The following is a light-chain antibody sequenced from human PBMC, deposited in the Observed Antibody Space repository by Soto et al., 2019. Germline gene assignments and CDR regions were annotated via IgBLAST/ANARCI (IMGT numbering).Light chain of an antibody. J-gene: IGLJ1*01. Sequence: QSALTQPASVSGSPGQSITISCTGTSSDVGGFNYVSWYQQHPGKAPKLLIFDVYSRPSGISNRFSGSKSGNTASLTISGLQAEDEADYYCSSYTTSSSYVFRAGTKVTVL. CDR3: SSYTTSSSYV. V-gene: IGLV2-14*01. CDR2: DVY. CDR1: SSDVGGFNY.